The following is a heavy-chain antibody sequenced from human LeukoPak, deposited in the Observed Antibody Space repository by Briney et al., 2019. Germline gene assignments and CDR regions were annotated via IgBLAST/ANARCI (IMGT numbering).Heavy chain of an antibody. D-gene: IGHD5/OR15-5a*01. CDR1: GFTLSTYE. V-gene: IGHV3-48*03. CDR2: ISGPST. J-gene: IGHJ4*02. CDR3: ASRRVAVPSTRAFDY. Sequence: PGGSLRLSCAASGFTLSTYEMSWVRQAPGKGLEWVSTISGPSTYYADSVKGRFTISTDSAKNSLYLQMSNLRAEDTALYYCASRRVAVPSTRAFDYWGRGTLVTVSS.